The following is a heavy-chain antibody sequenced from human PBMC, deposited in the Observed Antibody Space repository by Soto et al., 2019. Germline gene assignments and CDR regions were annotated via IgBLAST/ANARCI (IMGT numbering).Heavy chain of an antibody. Sequence: QVQLQESGPGLVKPSQTLSLTCTVSGGSISSGGYYWSWIRQHPGKGLEWIGYIYYSGSTYYNPSLKSRVTISVDTSKNQFSLKLSSVTAADTVVYYCARDRAGALYFDYWGQGTLVTVSS. D-gene: IGHD6-13*01. CDR3: ARDRAGALYFDY. J-gene: IGHJ4*02. CDR2: IYYSGST. V-gene: IGHV4-31*03. CDR1: GGSISSGGYY.